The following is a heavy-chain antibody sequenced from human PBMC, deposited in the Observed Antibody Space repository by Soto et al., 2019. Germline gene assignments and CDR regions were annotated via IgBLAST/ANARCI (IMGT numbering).Heavy chain of an antibody. V-gene: IGHV3-53*01. Sequence: AESLRLSCDSSGVHGSSNFITWVRQAPGKGLEWVSAIYTETSGGSTFYADSVRGRFTISRDNSKNTLFLQMSSLRVEDTALYYCTSGHTQTGRVYWGRGTLVTVSS. CDR3: TSGHTQTGRVY. CDR1: GVHGSSNF. J-gene: IGHJ4*02. D-gene: IGHD1-1*01. CDR2: IYTETSGGST.